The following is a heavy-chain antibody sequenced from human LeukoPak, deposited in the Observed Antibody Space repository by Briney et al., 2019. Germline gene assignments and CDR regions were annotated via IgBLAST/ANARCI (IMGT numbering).Heavy chain of an antibody. CDR1: GFTFSIYS. CDR3: VRDANDYASPPDY. Sequence: PGGSLRLSCAASGFTFSIYSMNWVRQAPGKGLQWVSYVGSSSGAIYYADSVKGRFTISRDNAKNSLYLQMNSLRAEDTAVYYCVRDANDYASPPDYWGQGTLVTVSS. J-gene: IGHJ4*02. CDR2: VGSSSGAI. D-gene: IGHD3-16*01. V-gene: IGHV3-48*01.